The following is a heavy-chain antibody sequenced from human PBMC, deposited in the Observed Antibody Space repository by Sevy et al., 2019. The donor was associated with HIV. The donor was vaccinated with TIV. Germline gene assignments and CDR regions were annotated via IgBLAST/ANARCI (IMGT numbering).Heavy chain of an antibody. J-gene: IGHJ4*02. V-gene: IGHV3-7*01. Sequence: GGSLRLSCAASGFTFSDYYMGWVRKAPGKGLEWMANINQDGSQKNYVDSVKGRFTISRDNAKNSVSLQMNSPRVDDTAIYYCARELWPGDYWGQGTLVTVSS. CDR2: INQDGSQK. D-gene: IGHD2-21*01. CDR1: GFTFSDYY. CDR3: ARELWPGDY.